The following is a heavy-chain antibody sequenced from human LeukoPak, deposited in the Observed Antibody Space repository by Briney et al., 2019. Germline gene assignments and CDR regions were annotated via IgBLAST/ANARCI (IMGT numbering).Heavy chain of an antibody. Sequence: SETLSLTCAVYGGSFSGYYWSWIRQPPGKGLEWIGEINHSGSTNYNPSLKSRVTISVDTSKSQFSLKLSSVTAADTAVYYCARAAAGPRELISFDPWGQGTLVTVSS. V-gene: IGHV4-34*01. D-gene: IGHD6-13*01. CDR2: INHSGST. J-gene: IGHJ5*02. CDR3: ARAAAGPRELISFDP. CDR1: GGSFSGYY.